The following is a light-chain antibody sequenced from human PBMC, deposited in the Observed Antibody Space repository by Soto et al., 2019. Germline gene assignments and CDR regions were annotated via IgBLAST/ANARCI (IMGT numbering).Light chain of an antibody. CDR2: AAS. J-gene: IGKJ1*01. V-gene: IGKV1-6*01. CDR3: LQDYSYPRT. CDR1: QDIRSD. Sequence: AIPMTQSPSSLSASVGDRVIITCRASQDIRSDLGWYQQKPGQAPKLLIYAASTLLAGVPSRFSGSGSGADFTLTISTLQPEDFATYYCLQDYSYPRTFGQGTKVEIK.